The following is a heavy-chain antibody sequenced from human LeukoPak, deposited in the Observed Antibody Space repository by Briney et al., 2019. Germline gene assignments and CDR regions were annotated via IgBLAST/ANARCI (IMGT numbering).Heavy chain of an antibody. D-gene: IGHD6-13*01. CDR1: GFTFSSYG. CDR3: ARAAYSSTWYSRYFDL. CDR2: ISYDGSNK. J-gene: IGHJ2*01. Sequence: GGSLRLSCAASGFTFSSYGMHWVRQAPGKGLEWVAVISYDGSNKYYADSVKGRFTISRENAKNSLYLQMNSLRAGDTAVYYCARAAYSSTWYSRYFDLWGRGTLVTVSS. V-gene: IGHV3-30*03.